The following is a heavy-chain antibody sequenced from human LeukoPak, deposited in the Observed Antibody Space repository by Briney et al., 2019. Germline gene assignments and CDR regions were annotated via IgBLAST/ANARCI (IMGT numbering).Heavy chain of an antibody. CDR3: AKEYCSNGVCYVGFDS. Sequence: PGGSLRLSCAASAFTFSSYAMTWVRQGSGKGLEWVSSIRGDSRYTYYADSVKGRFIISRDNSKNTLNLRLNSLKAEDTAVYFCAKEYCSNGVCYVGFDSWGQGTLVTVSS. D-gene: IGHD2-8*01. J-gene: IGHJ4*02. V-gene: IGHV3-23*01. CDR2: IRGDSRYT. CDR1: AFTFSSYA.